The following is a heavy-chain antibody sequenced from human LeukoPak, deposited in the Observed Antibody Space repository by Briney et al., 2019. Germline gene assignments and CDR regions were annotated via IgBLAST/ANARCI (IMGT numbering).Heavy chain of an antibody. Sequence: SETLSLTCTVSGGSISSGGNYWSWLRQLPGKGLEWICYIYYVGNTNYNPSLKSRLSMSVDTSNNQFSLRLTSVTAADTAVYYCARVEVIGSTRYFDYWGQGAMVSVSS. V-gene: IGHV4-31*03. D-gene: IGHD3-16*02. J-gene: IGHJ4*02. CDR3: ARVEVIGSTRYFDY. CDR1: GGSISSGGNY. CDR2: IYYVGNT.